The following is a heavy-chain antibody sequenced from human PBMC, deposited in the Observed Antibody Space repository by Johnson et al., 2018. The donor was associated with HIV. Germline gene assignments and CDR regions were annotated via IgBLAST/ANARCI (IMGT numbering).Heavy chain of an antibody. J-gene: IGHJ3*01. CDR2: ISYDGNNN. CDR3: VRTSCSGARCLGYDPFDV. V-gene: IGHV3-30-3*01. Sequence: QEQLVESGGGVVQPGRSLRLSCAASGFTFRSHAMHWVRQAPGKGLEWVAVISYDGNNNFQADSVKGRFTIYRDNSKNTLYLEMKSLRREDTGVYHCVRTSCSGARCLGYDPFDVWGQGAMVTVSS. D-gene: IGHD6-19*01. CDR1: GFTFRSHA.